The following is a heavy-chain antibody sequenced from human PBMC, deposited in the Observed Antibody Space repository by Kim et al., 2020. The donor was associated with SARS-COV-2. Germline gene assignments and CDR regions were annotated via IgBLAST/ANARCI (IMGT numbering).Heavy chain of an antibody. J-gene: IGHJ1*01. CDR1: GFTFDDYA. D-gene: IGHD5-12*01. Sequence: GGSLRLSCAASGFTFDDYAMHWVRQAPGKGLEWVSGISWNSGSIGYADSVKGRFTISRDNAKNSLYLQMNSLRAEDTALYYCAKDGGRGSDIVATMIEY. V-gene: IGHV3-9*01. CDR3: AKDGGRGSDIVATMIEY. CDR2: ISWNSGSI.